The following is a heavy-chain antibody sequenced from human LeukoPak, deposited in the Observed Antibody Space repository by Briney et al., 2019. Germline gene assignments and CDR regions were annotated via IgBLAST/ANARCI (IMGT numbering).Heavy chain of an antibody. Sequence: SFTSYWIGWIRQPPGKGLEWIGSIYYSGSTYYNPSLKSRVTISVDTSKNQFSLKLSSVTAADTAVYYCARYYYDSSGYSLFDYWGQGTLVTVSS. CDR3: ARYYYDSSGYSLFDY. J-gene: IGHJ4*02. CDR1: SFTSYW. D-gene: IGHD3-22*01. V-gene: IGHV4-39*07. CDR2: IYYSGST.